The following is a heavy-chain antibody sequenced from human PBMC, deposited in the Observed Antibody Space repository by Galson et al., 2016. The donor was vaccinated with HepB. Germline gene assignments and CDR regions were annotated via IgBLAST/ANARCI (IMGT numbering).Heavy chain of an antibody. V-gene: IGHV5-51*01. CDR2: IYPGDSDT. J-gene: IGHJ3*01. CDR1: GYTFTNEW. D-gene: IGHD5-24*01. CDR3: ARQRDGYINDAFDL. Sequence: QSGAEVKKPGESLKISCRASGYTFTNEWIGWVRQMPGKGPEYMGVIYPGDSDTRYSPSLQGQVIISADKSISTAYLQWSSLKASDTAIYFCARQRDGYINDAFDLWGQGTMVTVSS.